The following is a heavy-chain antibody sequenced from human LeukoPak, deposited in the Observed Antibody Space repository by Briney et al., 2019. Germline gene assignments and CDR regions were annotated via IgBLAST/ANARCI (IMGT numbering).Heavy chain of an antibody. J-gene: IGHJ3*02. CDR1: GGSISSSSYY. Sequence: SETLSLTCTVSGGSISSSSYYWGWIRQPPGKGLEWIGSIYYSGSTYYNPSLKSRVTISVDTSKNQFSLKLSSVTAADTAVYYCARDPAMVPNDAFDIWGQGTMVTVSS. CDR2: IYYSGST. CDR3: ARDPAMVPNDAFDI. D-gene: IGHD5-18*01. V-gene: IGHV4-39*07.